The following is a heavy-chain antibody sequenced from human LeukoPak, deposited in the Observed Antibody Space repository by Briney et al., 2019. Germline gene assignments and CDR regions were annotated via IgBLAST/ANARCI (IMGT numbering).Heavy chain of an antibody. Sequence: SETLSLTCTVSGGSISSYYWSWIRRPPGKGLEWIGYIYYSGNTNYNPSLMSRVTISVDTPKNQFSLKLSSVTAADTAVYYCARGRGYSGYDVGYWGQGTLVTVSS. CDR2: IYYSGNT. J-gene: IGHJ4*02. CDR1: GGSISSYY. V-gene: IGHV4-59*01. D-gene: IGHD5-12*01. CDR3: ARGRGYSGYDVGY.